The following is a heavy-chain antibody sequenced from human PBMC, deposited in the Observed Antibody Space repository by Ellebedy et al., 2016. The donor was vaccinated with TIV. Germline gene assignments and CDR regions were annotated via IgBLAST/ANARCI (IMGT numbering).Heavy chain of an antibody. CDR3: ARVTTLATGTGYYFDY. Sequence: GESLKISCAASGFTFSSYWMSWVRQAPGKGLEWVANIKQDGTEKYYVDSVKGRFTISRDNAKNSLYLQMNSLRAEDMAVYYCARVTTLATGTGYYFDYWGQGTLVTVSS. J-gene: IGHJ4*02. CDR1: GFTFSSYW. D-gene: IGHD4-17*01. V-gene: IGHV3-7*01. CDR2: IKQDGTEK.